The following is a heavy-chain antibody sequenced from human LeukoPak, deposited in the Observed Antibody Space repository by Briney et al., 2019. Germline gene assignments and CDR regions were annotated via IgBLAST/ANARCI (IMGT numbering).Heavy chain of an antibody. J-gene: IGHJ4*02. D-gene: IGHD2-15*01. Sequence: GGSLRLSCAASGFTFSSYSMNWVRQAPGKGLEWVSSISSSSSYIYYADSVKGRFTISRGNAKNSLYLQMNSLRAEDTAVYYCARDTPSYCSGGSCYGWGQGTLVTVSS. CDR2: ISSSSSYI. CDR3: ARDTPSYCSGGSCYG. CDR1: GFTFSSYS. V-gene: IGHV3-21*01.